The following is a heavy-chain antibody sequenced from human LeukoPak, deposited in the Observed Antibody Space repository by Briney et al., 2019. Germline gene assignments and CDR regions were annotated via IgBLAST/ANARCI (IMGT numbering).Heavy chain of an antibody. CDR3: ARDLWGRGWYLDP. D-gene: IGHD6-19*01. Sequence: PGGSLRLSCAASGFTVSSNYMSWVRQAPGKGLEWVSVIYTGGNTYFADSVKGRFTISRDNSKNTLYLQMNNLRAEDTAVYYCARDLWGRGWYLDPWGQGTLVTVSS. CDR1: GFTVSSNY. J-gene: IGHJ5*02. V-gene: IGHV3-53*01. CDR2: IYTGGNT.